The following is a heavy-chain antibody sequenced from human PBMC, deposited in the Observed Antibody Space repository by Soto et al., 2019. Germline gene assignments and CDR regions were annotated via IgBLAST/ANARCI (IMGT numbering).Heavy chain of an antibody. V-gene: IGHV4-34*01. J-gene: IGHJ5*02. CDR3: ARLSSPDYYDSSGYYWDNNWFDP. D-gene: IGHD3-22*01. CDR2: INHGGST. Sequence: SETLSLTCAVYGGSFSGYYWTWIRQPPGTGLEWIGEINHGGSTNYNPSLKSRVTISVDTSKNQFSLKLSSVTAADTAVYYCARLSSPDYYDSSGYYWDNNWFDPWGQGTLVTVSS. CDR1: GGSFSGYY.